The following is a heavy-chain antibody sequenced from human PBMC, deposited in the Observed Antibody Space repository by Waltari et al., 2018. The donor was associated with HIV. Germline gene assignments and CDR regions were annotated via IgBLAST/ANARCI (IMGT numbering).Heavy chain of an antibody. J-gene: IGHJ6*02. CDR2: IVVGSGNT. CDR3: AAAGYCSSTSCAYYYYGMDV. V-gene: IGHV1-58*02. D-gene: IGHD2-2*01. CDR1: GFTFTSSA. Sequence: QMQLVQSGPEVKKPGTSVKVSCKASGFTFTSSAMQWVRQARGQRLAWIGWIVVGSGNTNYAQKFQERVTITRDMSTSTAYMELSSLRSEDTAVYYCAAAGYCSSTSCAYYYYGMDVWGQGTTVTVSS.